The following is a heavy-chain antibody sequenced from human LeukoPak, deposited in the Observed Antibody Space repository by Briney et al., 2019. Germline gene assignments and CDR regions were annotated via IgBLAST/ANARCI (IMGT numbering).Heavy chain of an antibody. V-gene: IGHV3-30*04. CDR2: ISYDGSNK. CDR1: GFTFSSYA. Sequence: GGSLRLSCAASGFTFSSYAMHWVRQAPGKGLEWVAVISYDGSNKYYADSVKGRFTISRYNSKNTLYLQMNSLRAEVTAVYYCARGVYSSSWYRRPYFDYWGQGTLVTVSS. D-gene: IGHD6-13*01. J-gene: IGHJ4*02. CDR3: ARGVYSSSWYRRPYFDY.